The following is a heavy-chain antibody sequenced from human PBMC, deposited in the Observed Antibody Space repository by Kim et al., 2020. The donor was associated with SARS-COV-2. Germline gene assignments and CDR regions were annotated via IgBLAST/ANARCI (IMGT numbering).Heavy chain of an antibody. Sequence: SETLSLTCAVYGGSFSGYYWSWIRQPPGKGLEWIGEINHSGSTNYNPSLKSRVTISVDTSKNQFSLKLSSVTAADTAVYYCASSSGSYYNLDAFDIWGQGTMVTVSS. D-gene: IGHD3-10*01. J-gene: IGHJ3*02. CDR3: ASSSGSYYNLDAFDI. V-gene: IGHV4-34*01. CDR1: GGSFSGYY. CDR2: INHSGST.